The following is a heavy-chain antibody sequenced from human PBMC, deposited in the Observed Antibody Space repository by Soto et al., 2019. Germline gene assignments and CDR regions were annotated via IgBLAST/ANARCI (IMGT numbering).Heavy chain of an antibody. CDR1: GGTFSSLA. V-gene: IGHV1-69*01. D-gene: IGHD3-22*01. Sequence: QVQLVQSGAEVKKPGSSLKVSCKASGGTFSSLAISWVRQAPGRGLEWMGGTIPNFGTANYAQKCQDTVTTNADEYTTTAYMELSGLRSEDTAVYYCERVWGHSDSRGYYMYFEQWGQGTQVTVSS. CDR3: ERVWGHSDSRGYYMYFEQ. J-gene: IGHJ4*02. CDR2: TIPNFGTA.